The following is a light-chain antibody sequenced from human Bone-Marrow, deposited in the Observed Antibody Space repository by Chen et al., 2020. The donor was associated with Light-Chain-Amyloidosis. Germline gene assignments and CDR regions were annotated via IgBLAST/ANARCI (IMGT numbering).Light chain of an antibody. Sequence: SYELTQPPSVSVSPGQTARITCSGDDLPTKYAYWYQQTPGQAPVLVIHRDTERPAGVSERFSGSSSGETATSTISGVQAEDEADYHCQSADSSGTYEVIFGGGTKLTVL. J-gene: IGLJ2*01. CDR3: QSADSSGTYEVI. V-gene: IGLV3-25*03. CDR1: DLPTKY. CDR2: RDT.